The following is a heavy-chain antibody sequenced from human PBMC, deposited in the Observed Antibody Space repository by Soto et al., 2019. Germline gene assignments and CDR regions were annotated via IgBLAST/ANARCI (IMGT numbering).Heavy chain of an antibody. Sequence: ASVKVSCKASGYTFTSYGISWVRQAPGQGLEWMGWISAYNGNTNYAQKLRGRVTMTTDKSTSTAYMELSSLRSEDTAVYYCAREWVVPAAMGGGSYGMDVWGQGTTVTVSS. V-gene: IGHV1-18*01. J-gene: IGHJ6*02. CDR3: AREWVVPAAMGGGSYGMDV. CDR1: GYTFTSYG. D-gene: IGHD2-2*01. CDR2: ISAYNGNT.